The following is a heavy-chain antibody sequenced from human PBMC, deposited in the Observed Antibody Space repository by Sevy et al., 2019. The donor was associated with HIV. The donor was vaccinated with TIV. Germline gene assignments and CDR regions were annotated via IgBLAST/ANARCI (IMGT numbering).Heavy chain of an antibody. CDR1: GYSIRSAYQ. J-gene: IGHJ4*02. CDR2: IYPVGKA. CDR3: AEDKNDYGGADFDS. V-gene: IGHV4-38-2*01. D-gene: IGHD4-17*01. Sequence: SETLSLTCGVSGYSIRSAYQWGWIRQPPGKGLEWIGGIYPVGKACYNPSLKSRVTISVDMSKNQFSLNLRSVTAADTAVYYCAEDKNDYGGADFDSWGPGTLVTVSS.